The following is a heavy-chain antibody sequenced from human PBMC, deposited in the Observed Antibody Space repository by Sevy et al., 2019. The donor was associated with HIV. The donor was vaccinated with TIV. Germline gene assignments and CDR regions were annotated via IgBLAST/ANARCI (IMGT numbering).Heavy chain of an antibody. V-gene: IGHV3-21*01. Sequence: GGSLRLSCAASGFTFSSYSMNWVRQAPGKGLEWVSSISSSSSYIYYADSVKGRFTISRDNAKNSLYLQMNSLRAEDTAVYYCARGSGYVGAFDIWGQGTMVTVSS. J-gene: IGHJ3*02. CDR3: ARGSGYVGAFDI. D-gene: IGHD5-12*01. CDR2: ISSSSSYI. CDR1: GFTFSSYS.